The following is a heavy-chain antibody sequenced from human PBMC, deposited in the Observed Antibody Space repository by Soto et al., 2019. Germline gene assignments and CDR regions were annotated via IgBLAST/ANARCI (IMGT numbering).Heavy chain of an antibody. CDR2: LSGSGGST. V-gene: IGHV3-23*01. Sequence: EVQLLESGGGLVQPGGSLRLSCAASGFTFSSYAMSWVRQAPGKGLEWVSALSGSGGSTYYADSVKGRFTISRDNSKNTLYLQRNRLRAEDTAVYYWAARADSGYGYGNLDYWGQGTVVTVSS. D-gene: IGHD5-12*01. CDR1: GFTFSSYA. J-gene: IGHJ4*02. CDR3: AARADSGYGYGNLDY.